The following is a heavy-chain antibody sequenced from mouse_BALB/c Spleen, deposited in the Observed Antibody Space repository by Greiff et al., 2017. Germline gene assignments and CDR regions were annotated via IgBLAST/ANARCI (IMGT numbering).Heavy chain of an antibody. CDR2: INSNGGST. Sequence: EVNVVESGGGLVQPGGSLKLSCAASGFTFSSYGMSWVRQTPDKRLELVATINSNGGSTYYPDSVKGRFTISRDNAKNTLYLQMSSLKSEDTAMYYCARVQYGNYDYWGQGTTLTVSS. CDR3: ARVQYGNYDY. J-gene: IGHJ2*01. D-gene: IGHD2-10*02. CDR1: GFTFSSYG. V-gene: IGHV5-6-3*01.